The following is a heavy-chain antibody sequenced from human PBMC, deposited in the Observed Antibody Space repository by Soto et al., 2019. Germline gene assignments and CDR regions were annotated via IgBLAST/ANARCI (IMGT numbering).Heavy chain of an antibody. D-gene: IGHD3-16*01. V-gene: IGHV3-7*01. CDR3: ARDLHDYVSFRFDP. J-gene: IGHJ5*02. Sequence: GGSLTLSCAASGFTFSSYWMSWVRQAPGKGLEWVANIKKDGSEKYYVDSVKGRFTISRDNAKNSLYLQMNRLRVEDTAVYYCARDLHDYVSFRFDPWGQATLVTVSS. CDR2: IKKDGSEK. CDR1: GFTFSSYW.